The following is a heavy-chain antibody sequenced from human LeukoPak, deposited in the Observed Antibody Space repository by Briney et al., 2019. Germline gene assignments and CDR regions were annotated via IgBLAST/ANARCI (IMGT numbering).Heavy chain of an antibody. CDR3: ARLEGNGVPDY. V-gene: IGHV4-4*07. D-gene: IGHD2-8*01. J-gene: IGHJ4*02. Sequence: SETLSLTCIVSGDSITGHYWSWIRQPAGTGLEWIGRIYTTDGESNYSTSLKSRVTMSVDTSKNQFSLQLGSVTAADTAVYYCARLEGNGVPDYWGQGVLVTVSS. CDR1: GDSITGHY. CDR2: IYTTDGES.